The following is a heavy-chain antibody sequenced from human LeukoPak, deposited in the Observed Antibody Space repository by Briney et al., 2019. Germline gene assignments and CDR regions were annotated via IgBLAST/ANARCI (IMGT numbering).Heavy chain of an antibody. Sequence: ASVKVSCKASGYTFTSYAMHWVRQAPGQRLEWMGWINAGNGNTKYSQEFQGRVTITRDTSASTAYMELSSLRSEDTAVYYCAREASGSGSLNDYWGQGTLVTVSS. J-gene: IGHJ4*02. CDR2: INAGNGNT. V-gene: IGHV1-3*03. D-gene: IGHD3-10*01. CDR3: AREASGSGSLNDY. CDR1: GYTFTSYA.